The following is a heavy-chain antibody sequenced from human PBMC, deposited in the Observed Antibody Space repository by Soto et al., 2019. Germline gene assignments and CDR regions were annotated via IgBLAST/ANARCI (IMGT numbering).Heavy chain of an antibody. J-gene: IGHJ6*03. D-gene: IGHD6-6*01. V-gene: IGHV3-23*01. CDR2: MRGVGGT. CDR1: GFNFCSYA. Sequence: GGSLSLSFAASGFNFCSYAMSWVLQSPGKGREWVSTMRGVGGTYSADSVKGRFTLSRDFSKYTLYLQMNSLRVEASAVYYCAILGSLSSPPYYYKDVWGRGTTDIVSS. CDR3: AILGSLSSPPYYYKDV.